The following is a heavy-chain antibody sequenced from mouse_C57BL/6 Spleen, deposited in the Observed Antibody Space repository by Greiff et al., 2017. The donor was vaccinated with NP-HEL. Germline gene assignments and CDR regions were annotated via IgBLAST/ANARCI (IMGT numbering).Heavy chain of an antibody. CDR2: IDPSDSEP. Sequence: QVQLQQPGAELVRPGSSVKLSCKASGYTFTSYWMHWVKQRPIQGLEWIGNIDPSDSEPHYNQKFKDKATLTVDKSSSTAYMQLSSLTSEDSAVYDCARGGTYYSNSDYWGQGTTLTVSS. D-gene: IGHD2-5*01. V-gene: IGHV1-52*01. J-gene: IGHJ2*01. CDR1: GYTFTSYW. CDR3: ARGGTYYSNSDY.